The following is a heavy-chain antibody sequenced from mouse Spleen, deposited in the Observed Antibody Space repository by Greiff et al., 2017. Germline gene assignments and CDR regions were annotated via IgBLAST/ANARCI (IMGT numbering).Heavy chain of an antibody. D-gene: IGHD1-1*01. V-gene: IGHV5-17*01. CDR2: ISSGSSTI. J-gene: IGHJ4*01. Sequence: EVKLMESGGGLVKPGGSLKLSCAASGFTFSDYGMHWVRQAPEKGLEWVAYISSGSSTIYYADTVKGRFTISRDNAKNTLFLQMTSLRSEDTAMYYCARVTTVPPRTEAMDYWGQGTSVTVSS. CDR1: GFTFSDYG. CDR3: ARVTTVPPRTEAMDY.